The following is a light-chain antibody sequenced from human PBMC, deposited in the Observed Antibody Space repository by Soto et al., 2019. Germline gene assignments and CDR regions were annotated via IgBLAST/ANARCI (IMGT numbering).Light chain of an antibody. J-gene: IGKJ1*01. CDR2: TAS. V-gene: IGKV1-12*01. Sequence: DIQITQSPSSVSASVGDRVTITCRASQGIDSWLAWYQQKPGKAPKLLIFTASILHSGVPPRFSGSGSGTDFTLTISSLQPEDFATYYCQQTHTFPPTFGQGTKVDLK. CDR3: QQTHTFPPT. CDR1: QGIDSW.